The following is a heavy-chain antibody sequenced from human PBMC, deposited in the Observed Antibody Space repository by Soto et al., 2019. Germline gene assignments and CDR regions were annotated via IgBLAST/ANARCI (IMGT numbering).Heavy chain of an antibody. J-gene: IGHJ4*02. CDR1: GFTFSRYS. V-gene: IGHV3-21*01. Sequence: EVQLVESGGGLVRPGGSLRLSCAASGFTFSRYSMNLVRQAPGKGLVLVSSISSTTNYIYYADSMKGRFTVSTDNAKNSVYLDMNSLSAEDTAVYYCARESEDLTSNFDYWGQGTLVTVSS. CDR2: ISSTTNYI. CDR3: ARESEDLTSNFDY.